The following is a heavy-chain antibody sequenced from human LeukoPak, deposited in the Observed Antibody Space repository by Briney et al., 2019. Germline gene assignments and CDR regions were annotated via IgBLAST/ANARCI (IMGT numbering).Heavy chain of an antibody. CDR3: ATAPITMVRGASFDY. J-gene: IGHJ4*02. D-gene: IGHD3-10*01. V-gene: IGHV3-21*01. Sequence: PGRSLRLSCAASGFTFSSYSMNWVRQAPGKGLEWVSSISSSSSYIYYADSVKGRFTISRDNAKNSLYLQMNSLRAEDTAVYYCATAPITMVRGASFDYWGQGTLVTVSS. CDR1: GFTFSSYS. CDR2: ISSSSSYI.